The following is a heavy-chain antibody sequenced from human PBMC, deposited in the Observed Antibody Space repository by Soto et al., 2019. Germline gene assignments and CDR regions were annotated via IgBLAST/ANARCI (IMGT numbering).Heavy chain of an antibody. CDR1: GFTFNTFN. Sequence: VGSLRLSCAASGFTFNTFNMNWVRQAPGKGLEWVAEISGSGTSTYYAPSVKGRFIISSDSSKNTLYLQMYSLRAEDTAIYYCAKSLSGLFSLGDFNYWGQGALVTV. V-gene: IGHV3-23*01. CDR2: ISGSGTST. J-gene: IGHJ4*02. D-gene: IGHD1-1*01. CDR3: AKSLSGLFSLGDFNY.